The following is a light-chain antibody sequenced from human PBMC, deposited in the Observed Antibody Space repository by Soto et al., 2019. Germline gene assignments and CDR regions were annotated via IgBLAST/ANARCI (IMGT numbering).Light chain of an antibody. CDR3: MQGAHWPWT. V-gene: IGKV2-30*01. J-gene: IGKJ1*01. CDR2: QVS. CDR1: QSLVFSEGNTY. Sequence: DLVMTQSPLSLPVTLGQPASISCRSSQSLVFSEGNTYLSWFQQRPGQSPRRLIYQVSNRDSGVPDRFSGSGSGSDFTLKISRVEAEDVGVYYCMQGAHWPWTFGQGTKVEI.